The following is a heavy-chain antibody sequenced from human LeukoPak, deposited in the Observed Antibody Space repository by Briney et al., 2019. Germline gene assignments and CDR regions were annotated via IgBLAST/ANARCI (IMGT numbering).Heavy chain of an antibody. CDR2: IIPIFGTA. V-gene: IGHV1-69*13. Sequence: GASVKVSCKASGGTFSSYAISWVRQAPGQGLEWMGGIIPIFGTANYAQKFQGRVTITADESTSTAYMELSSLRSEDTAVYYCARWDSSGQYYFDYWGQGTLVTVSS. CDR1: GGTFSSYA. CDR3: ARWDSSGQYYFDY. J-gene: IGHJ4*02. D-gene: IGHD3-22*01.